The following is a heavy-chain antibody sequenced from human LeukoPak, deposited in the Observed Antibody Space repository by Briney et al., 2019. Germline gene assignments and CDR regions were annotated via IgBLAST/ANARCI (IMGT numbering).Heavy chain of an antibody. CDR3: ARVTSSSWFEGYFDY. CDR2: IYHGGST. D-gene: IGHD6-13*01. CDR1: GYSISSGYY. V-gene: IGHV4-38-2*02. Sequence: SETLSLTCTVSGYSISSGYYWGWIRQPPGKGLEWIGNIYHGGSTYYNPSLKSRVTMSGDTSKNQFSLKLSSVTAAKTAVYYCARVTSSSWFEGYFDYWGQGTLVTVSS. J-gene: IGHJ4*02.